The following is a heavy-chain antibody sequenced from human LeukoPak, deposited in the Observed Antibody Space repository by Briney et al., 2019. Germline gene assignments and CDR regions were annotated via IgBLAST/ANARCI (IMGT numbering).Heavy chain of an antibody. J-gene: IGHJ4*02. V-gene: IGHV1-2*02. CDR3: ARGGEVGSSSSCYRGHDY. Sequence: ASVNVSCKASGYTFTFYYMHWVRQAPAPGLEWMGWINPKSGGTTYEQKIQGRVSMTRDTSTSTAYMELSRLISDDTAVYYCARGGEVGSSSSCYRGHDYWGQGTLVTVSS. CDR2: INPKSGGT. D-gene: IGHD2-2*01. CDR1: GYTFTFYY.